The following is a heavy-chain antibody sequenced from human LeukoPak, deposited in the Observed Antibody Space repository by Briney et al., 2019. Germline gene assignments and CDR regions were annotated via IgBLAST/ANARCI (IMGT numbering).Heavy chain of an antibody. V-gene: IGHV3-23*01. CDR1: GFTFSSYA. J-gene: IGHJ5*02. Sequence: GGSLRLSCAASGFTFSSYAMSWVRQAPGKGLEWVSAISGSGGSTYYADSVKGRFTISRDNSKNTMYLQMNSLRAEDTAVYYCAKEGGTYSTGWYWFDPWGRGTLVTVSS. D-gene: IGHD6-19*01. CDR3: AKEGGTYSTGWYWFDP. CDR2: ISGSGGST.